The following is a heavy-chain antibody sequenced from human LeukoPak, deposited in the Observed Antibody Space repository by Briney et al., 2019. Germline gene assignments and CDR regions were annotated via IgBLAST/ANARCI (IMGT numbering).Heavy chain of an antibody. CDR1: GFTFSDYT. CDR3: ARDFCSGGSCYPDAFDI. CDR2: VSGDGHRR. J-gene: IGHJ3*02. Sequence: PGGSLRLSCSASGFTFSDYTMHWVRQAPGEGLEYVSAVSGDGHRRYYADSVKGRFTISRDNSKNTLYLQMNSLRAEDTAVYYCARDFCSGGSCYPDAFDIWGQGTMVTVSS. V-gene: IGHV3-64*04. D-gene: IGHD2-15*01.